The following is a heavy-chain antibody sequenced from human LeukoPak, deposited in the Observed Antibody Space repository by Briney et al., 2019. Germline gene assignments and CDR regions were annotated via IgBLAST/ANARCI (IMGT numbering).Heavy chain of an antibody. J-gene: IGHJ3*02. CDR3: AKDRPRVTMIGWNDAFGI. CDR1: GFTLSSYA. Sequence: GGSLSLTCAASGFTLSSYAFCWVRQAPGKGLEWVSGISGSGGGTYYADSVSGRFTIFRDNPKNTLYLQMNSLRAEDTAVYYCAKDRPRVTMIGWNDAFGIWGQGTMVTVSS. CDR2: ISGSGGGT. D-gene: IGHD3-22*01. V-gene: IGHV3-23*01.